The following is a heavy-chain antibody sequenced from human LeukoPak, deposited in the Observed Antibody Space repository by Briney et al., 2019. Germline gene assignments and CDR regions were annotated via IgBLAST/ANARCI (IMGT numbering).Heavy chain of an antibody. Sequence: PGGSLRLSCAASRFTLSTYWMSWVRQAPGKGLEWVAHIKQDGSQEYYVDSVKGRFTISRDSAKNSLYLQMNSLRAEDTAVYYCARGVPYDSWTGPHYSDYSGQGTPVTVSS. V-gene: IGHV3-7*01. J-gene: IGHJ4*02. D-gene: IGHD3-3*01. CDR1: RFTLSTYW. CDR2: IKQDGSQE. CDR3: ARGVPYDSWTGPHYSDY.